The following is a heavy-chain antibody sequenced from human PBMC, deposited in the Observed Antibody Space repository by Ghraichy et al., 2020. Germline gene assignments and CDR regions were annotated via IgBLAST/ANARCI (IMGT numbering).Heavy chain of an antibody. Sequence: ETLSLTCAVYGGSFSGFYWSWIRQSPGKGLEWVGQINHSGDTDYNPSLKSRVTISVDRSQNQFSLKLNSVTAADTAVYYCATLGGGLATATAWATVYYFDFWGQGNLVTVSS. V-gene: IGHV4-34*01. CDR3: ATLGGGLATATAWATVYYFDF. CDR1: GGSFSGFY. CDR2: INHSGDT. J-gene: IGHJ4*02. D-gene: IGHD6-13*01.